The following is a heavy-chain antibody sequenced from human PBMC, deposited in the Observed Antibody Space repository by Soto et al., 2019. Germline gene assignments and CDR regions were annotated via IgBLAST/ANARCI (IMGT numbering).Heavy chain of an antibody. CDR1: GFTFSSYL. J-gene: IGHJ4*02. CDR3: ARGTGAAVAADY. D-gene: IGHD6-19*01. Sequence: GGSLRLSCAASGFTFSSYLMSWVRQAPGKGLEWVANIKQDGSEKFYVDSVKGRFTISRDNAKNSLYLQMNSLRAEDTAVYYCARGTGAAVAADYWGQGTLVTVSS. V-gene: IGHV3-7*01. CDR2: IKQDGSEK.